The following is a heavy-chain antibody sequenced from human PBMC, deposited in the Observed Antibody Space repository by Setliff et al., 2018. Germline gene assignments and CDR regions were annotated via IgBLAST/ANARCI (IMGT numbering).Heavy chain of an antibody. CDR1: GFSLSTSEVG. CDR2: IYWDDDK. Sequence: SGPTLVNPTQTLTLTCTFSGFSLSTSEVGVGWIRQPPGKALEWLALIYWDDDKRYSPSLKSRLTITKDTSKNQVVLTMTNMDPVDTATYYCASSSGGNYEAYFDYWGQGTLVTVSS. V-gene: IGHV2-5*02. D-gene: IGHD2-15*01. CDR3: ASSSGGNYEAYFDY. J-gene: IGHJ4*02.